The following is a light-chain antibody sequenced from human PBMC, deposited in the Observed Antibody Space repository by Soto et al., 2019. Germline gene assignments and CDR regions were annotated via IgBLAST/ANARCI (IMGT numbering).Light chain of an antibody. Sequence: SARTQPAYVSGSPGQSIVISCTGSSSDVGGYNYVSWYQQNPGKAPKLMIYEVNNRPSGVSNRFSGSKSGNTASLTISGLQAADEADYYCCSYTGTNTLYVFGTGTKVTVL. J-gene: IGLJ1*01. CDR2: EVN. CDR3: CSYTGTNTLYV. V-gene: IGLV2-14*03. CDR1: SSDVGGYNY.